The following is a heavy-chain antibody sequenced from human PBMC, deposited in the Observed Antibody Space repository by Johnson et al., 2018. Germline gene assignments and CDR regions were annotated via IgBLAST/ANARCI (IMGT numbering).Heavy chain of an antibody. J-gene: IGHJ4*02. CDR2: ISQSGST. D-gene: IGHD3-10*01. Sequence: QVQLRQWGAGLLKATVTRSLTCGVSGGSFSVYYWTWVRQSPDKGLEWIGEISQSGSTSYNPSLKSRVTISGDTSKNQFSLKLNSVTAADTAVYFCARGRGGPRGSDWGKGTLVTVSS. V-gene: IGHV4-34*01. CDR3: ARGRGGPRGSD. CDR1: GGSFSVYY.